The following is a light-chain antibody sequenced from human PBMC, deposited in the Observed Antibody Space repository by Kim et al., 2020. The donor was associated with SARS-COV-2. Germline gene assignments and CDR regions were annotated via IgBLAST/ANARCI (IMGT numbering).Light chain of an antibody. J-gene: IGKJ4*01. V-gene: IGKV1-6*01. CDR2: AAS. CDR1: QDIRDE. CDR3: LLDRNFPLT. Sequence: TQMTQSPSSLSASVGDRVTITCRASQDIRDELGWYQQKPGRAPEVLIYAASTLQSGVPSRFSGRGSGTYFTLTISSLQPEDSATYYCLLDRNFPLTFGGGTRVDIK.